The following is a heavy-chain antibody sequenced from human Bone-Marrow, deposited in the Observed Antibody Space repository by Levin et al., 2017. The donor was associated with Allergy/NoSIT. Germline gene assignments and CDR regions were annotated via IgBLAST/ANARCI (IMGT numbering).Heavy chain of an antibody. J-gene: IGHJ6*03. D-gene: IGHD2-2*01. CDR2: ISGSGGST. CDR1: GFTFSSYA. CDR3: AKVVRTSCYDRSYYDYYYMDV. V-gene: IGHV3-23*01. Sequence: AASVKVSCAASGFTFSSYAMSWVRQAPGKGLEWVSAISGSGGSTYYADSVKGRFTISRDNSKNTLYLQMNSLRAEDTAVYYCAKVVRTSCYDRSYYDYYYMDVWGKGTTVTVSS.